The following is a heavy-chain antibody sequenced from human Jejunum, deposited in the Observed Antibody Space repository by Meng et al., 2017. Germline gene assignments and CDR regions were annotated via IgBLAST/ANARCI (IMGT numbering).Heavy chain of an antibody. D-gene: IGHD2-15*01. CDR3: ARHGAAPYFDD. CDR2: ISLSGSP. CDR1: GGSISSSSW. Sequence: VHLQGSGPGLVNPSGTLSLTCAVYGGSISSSSWWSWVRQPPGKGLEWIGEISLSGSPSYNPSLRTRVTISIDTSRNQFSLSLSSVTAADTAVYYCARHGAAPYFDDWGQGSLVTVSS. J-gene: IGHJ4*02. V-gene: IGHV4-4*02.